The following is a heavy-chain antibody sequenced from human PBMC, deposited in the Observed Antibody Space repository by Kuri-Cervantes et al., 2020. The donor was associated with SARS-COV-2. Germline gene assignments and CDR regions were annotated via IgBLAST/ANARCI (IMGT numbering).Heavy chain of an antibody. J-gene: IGHJ5*02. Sequence: SETLSLTCTVSGGSISSSSYYWGWIRQPPGKGLEWIGSIYYSGSTYYNPSLKSRVTISVDTSKNQFSLKLSSVTAADMAVYYCARQGPSIAAPGRRWFDPWGQGTLVTVSS. D-gene: IGHD6-6*01. CDR1: GGSISSSSYY. V-gene: IGHV4-39*01. CDR2: IYYSGST. CDR3: ARQGPSIAAPGRRWFDP.